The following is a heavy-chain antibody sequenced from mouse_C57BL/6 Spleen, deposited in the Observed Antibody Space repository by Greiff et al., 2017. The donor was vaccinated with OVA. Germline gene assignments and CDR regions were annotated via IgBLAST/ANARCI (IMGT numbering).Heavy chain of an antibody. CDR3: ARWAAPATGDY. D-gene: IGHD3-1*01. V-gene: IGHV1-53*01. CDR1: GYTFTSYW. Sequence: QVQLQQPGTELVKPGASVKLSCKASGYTFTSYWMHWVKQRPGQGLEWIGNINPSNGGTNYNEKIKSKATLTVDKSSSTAYRQRSSLTSEDSAVYNCARWAAPATGDYGGQGTTLTGSS. CDR2: INPSNGGT. J-gene: IGHJ2*01.